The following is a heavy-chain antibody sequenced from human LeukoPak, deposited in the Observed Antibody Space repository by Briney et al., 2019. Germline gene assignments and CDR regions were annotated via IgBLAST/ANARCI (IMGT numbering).Heavy chain of an antibody. D-gene: IGHD6-19*01. CDR3: ARDGAATVAGYAFDI. V-gene: IGHV4-4*02. CDR2: IYHGGST. J-gene: IGHJ3*02. Sequence: SETLSLTCAVSGGSISTTDWWSWVRQPPGQGLEWIGQIYHGGSTNYNPSLKSRVTISVDKSKNQFSLKLISLTAADTAVYYCARDGAATVAGYAFDIWGQGTMVTVSS. CDR1: GGSISTTDW.